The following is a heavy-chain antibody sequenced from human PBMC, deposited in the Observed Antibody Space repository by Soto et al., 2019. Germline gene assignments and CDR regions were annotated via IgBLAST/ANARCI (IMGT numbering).Heavy chain of an antibody. CDR1: GFTFSSYG. CDR2: ISYDGSNK. Sequence: QVQLVESGGGVVQPGRSLRLSCAASGFTFSSYGMHWVRQAPGKGLEWVAVISYDGSNKYYADSVKGRFTISRDNSKNTLYLQMNSLRAEDTAVYYCAKVWGSSSYCMDVWGQGTTVTVSS. J-gene: IGHJ6*02. V-gene: IGHV3-30*18. D-gene: IGHD6-6*01. CDR3: AKVWGSSSYCMDV.